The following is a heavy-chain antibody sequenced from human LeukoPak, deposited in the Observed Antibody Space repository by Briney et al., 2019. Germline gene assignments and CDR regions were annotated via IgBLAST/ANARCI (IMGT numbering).Heavy chain of an antibody. V-gene: IGHV4-31*03. CDR1: GGSISSGGYY. CDR3: ASDSLYYYGSGSPEN. Sequence: PSETLSLTCTVSGGSISSGGYYWSWVRQHPGKGLEWIGYIYYSGSTYYNPSLKSRVTISVDTSKNQLSLKLSSVTAADTAVYYCASDSLYYYGSGSPENWGQGTLVTVSS. J-gene: IGHJ4*02. CDR2: IYYSGST. D-gene: IGHD3-10*01.